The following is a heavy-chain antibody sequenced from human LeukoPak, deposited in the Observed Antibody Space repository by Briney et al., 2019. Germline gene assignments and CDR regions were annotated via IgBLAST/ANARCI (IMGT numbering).Heavy chain of an antibody. J-gene: IGHJ3*02. V-gene: IGHV3-48*03. CDR3: ARVNLLQSRSPGGYAFDI. CDR1: GFTFSSYE. CDR2: ISSSGSTI. D-gene: IGHD5-24*01. Sequence: GGSLRLSCAASGFTFSSYEMNWVRQAPGKGLEWVSYISSSGSTIYYADSVKGRFTISGDNAKNSLYLQMNSLRAEDTAVYYCARVNLLQSRSPGGYAFDIWGQGTMVTVSS.